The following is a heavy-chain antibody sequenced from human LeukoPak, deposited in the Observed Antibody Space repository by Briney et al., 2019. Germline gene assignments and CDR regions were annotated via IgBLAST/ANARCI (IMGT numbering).Heavy chain of an antibody. CDR2: ISAYNGNT. D-gene: IGHD3-3*01. J-gene: IGHJ6*02. V-gene: IGHV1-18*01. Sequence: EASVKVSCKASGYTFTSYGISWVRQAPGQGLEWMGWISAYNGNTNYAQKLQGRVTMTTDTSTSTAYMELRSLRSDDTAVYYCARVDYDFWSGYYIHYYYYGMDVWGQGTTVTVSS. CDR3: ARVDYDFWSGYYIHYYYYGMDV. CDR1: GYTFTSYG.